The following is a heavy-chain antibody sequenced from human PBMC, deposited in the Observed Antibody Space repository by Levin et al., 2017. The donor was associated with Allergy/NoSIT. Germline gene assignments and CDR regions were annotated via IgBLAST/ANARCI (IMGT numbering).Heavy chain of an antibody. D-gene: IGHD4-17*01. V-gene: IGHV4-59*01. CDR2: IYYSGST. J-gene: IGHJ4*02. Sequence: SETLSLTCTVSGGFISSYYWGWIRQPPGKGLEWIGYIYYSGSTNYNPSLKSPFTISVDTSKNQFSLQLSSVTAADTAVYYCARVGHDYGDYAVRVSYFDYWGQGTLVTVSS. CDR1: GGFISSYY. CDR3: ARVGHDYGDYAVRVSYFDY.